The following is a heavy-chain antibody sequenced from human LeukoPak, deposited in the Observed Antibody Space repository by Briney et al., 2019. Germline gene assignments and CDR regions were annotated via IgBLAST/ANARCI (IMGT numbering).Heavy chain of an antibody. J-gene: IGHJ6*03. CDR1: GYTLTELS. D-gene: IGHD6-13*01. Sequence: ASVKVSCKVSGYTLTELSMHWVRQAPGKGLEWMGGFDPEDGETIYAQKFQGRVTMTEDTSTDTAYMELSSLRSEDTAVYYCATSGLAAARPGYYYYYYYMDVWGKGTTVTVSS. V-gene: IGHV1-24*01. CDR3: ATSGLAAARPGYYYYYYYMDV. CDR2: FDPEDGET.